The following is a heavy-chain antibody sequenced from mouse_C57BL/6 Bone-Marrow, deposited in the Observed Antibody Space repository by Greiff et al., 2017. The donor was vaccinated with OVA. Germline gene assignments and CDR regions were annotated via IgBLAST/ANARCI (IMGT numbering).Heavy chain of an antibody. J-gene: IGHJ3*01. V-gene: IGHV5-2*01. CDR1: EYEFPSHD. D-gene: IGHD4-1*01. Sequence: EVQVVESGGGLVQPGESLKLSCESNEYEFPSHDMAWVRKTPEKRLELVAAINSDGGSTYYPDTMERRFIISRDNTKKTLYLQMSSLRSEDTAFYDCARHAGTAWFAYWGQGTLVTVSA. CDR2: INSDGGST. CDR3: ARHAGTAWFAY.